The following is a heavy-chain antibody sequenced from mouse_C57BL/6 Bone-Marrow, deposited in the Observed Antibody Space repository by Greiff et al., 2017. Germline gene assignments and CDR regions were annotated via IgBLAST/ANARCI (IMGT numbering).Heavy chain of an antibody. J-gene: IGHJ3*01. V-gene: IGHV1-64*01. CDR1: GYTFTSYW. D-gene: IGHD1-1*01. Sequence: VQLQQSGAELVKPGASVKLSCKASGYTFTSYWMHWVKQRPGQGLEWIGMIHPNSGSTNYNEKFKSKATLTVAKYSRTAYMQLRSLTSEDSAVYYCARRGYYCSSSPWFAYWGQGTLVTVSA. CDR2: IHPNSGST. CDR3: ARRGYYCSSSPWFAY.